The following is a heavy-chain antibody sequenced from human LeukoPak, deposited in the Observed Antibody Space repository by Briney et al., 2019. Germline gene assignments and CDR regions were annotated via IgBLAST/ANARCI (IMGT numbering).Heavy chain of an antibody. CDR2: IYSDGSST. CDR3: ARDRGGSAFDI. D-gene: IGHD3-10*01. V-gene: IGHV3-74*01. CDR1: GFTFRSYW. Sequence: GGSLRLSCAPSGFTFRSYWMHWVRQAPGKGLVWVSRIYSDGSSTSHADSVKGRFTISRDNAKNTLYLQMNSLRAEDTAVYHCARDRGGSAFDILGQGTMVTVSS. J-gene: IGHJ3*02.